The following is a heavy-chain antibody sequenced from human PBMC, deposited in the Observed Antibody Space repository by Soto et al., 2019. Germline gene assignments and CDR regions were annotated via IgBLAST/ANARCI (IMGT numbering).Heavy chain of an antibody. D-gene: IGHD2-2*01. CDR1: GYTFTSYG. V-gene: IGHV1-18*01. Sequence: ASVKVSCKASGYTFTSYGISWVRQAPGQGLEWMGWISAYNGNTNYAQKLQGRVTMTTDTSTSAAYMELRSLRSDDPAVYYCARDLRPYCSSTSCYGGAWFDPWGQGTLVTVSS. CDR2: ISAYNGNT. CDR3: ARDLRPYCSSTSCYGGAWFDP. J-gene: IGHJ5*02.